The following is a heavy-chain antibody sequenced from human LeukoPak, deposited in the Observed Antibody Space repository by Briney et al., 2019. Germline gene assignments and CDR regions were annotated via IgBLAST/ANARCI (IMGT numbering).Heavy chain of an antibody. V-gene: IGHV1-24*01. Sequence: VASVTVSCKVSGYTLTELSMHWVRQAPGKGLEWMGGFDPEDGETIYAQKFQGRVTMTEDTSTDTAYMELSSLRSEDTAVYYCARLITTAYYYDSSGYYNWFDPWGQGTLVTVSS. CDR1: GYTLTELS. CDR3: ARLITTAYYYDSSGYYNWFDP. J-gene: IGHJ5*02. D-gene: IGHD3-22*01. CDR2: FDPEDGET.